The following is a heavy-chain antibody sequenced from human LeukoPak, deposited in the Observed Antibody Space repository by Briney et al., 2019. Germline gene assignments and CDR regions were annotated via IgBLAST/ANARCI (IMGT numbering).Heavy chain of an antibody. CDR3: ARDRVAAAGTRWYYYYGMDV. CDR2: IYYSGST. V-gene: IGHV4-59*01. Sequence: SETLSLTCTVSGGSISSYYWSWIRRPPGKGLEWIGYIYYSGSTNYNPSLKSRVTISVDTSKNQFSLKLSSVTAADTAVYYCARDRVAAAGTRWYYYYGMDVWGQGTTVTVSS. J-gene: IGHJ6*02. CDR1: GGSISSYY. D-gene: IGHD6-13*01.